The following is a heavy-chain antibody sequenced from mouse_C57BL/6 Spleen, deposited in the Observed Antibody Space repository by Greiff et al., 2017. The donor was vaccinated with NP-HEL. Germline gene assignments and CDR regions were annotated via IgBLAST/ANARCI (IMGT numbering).Heavy chain of an antibody. J-gene: IGHJ4*01. D-gene: IGHD1-1*01. Sequence: QVQLQQSGAELARPGASVKLSCKASGYTFTSYGISWVKQRTGQGLEWIGEIYPRSGNTYYNEKFKGKATLTADKSSSTAYMELRSLTSEDSAVYFCARRITTVVAKGYYAMDYWGQGTSVTVSS. CDR2: IYPRSGNT. CDR3: ARRITTVVAKGYYAMDY. V-gene: IGHV1-81*01. CDR1: GYTFTSYG.